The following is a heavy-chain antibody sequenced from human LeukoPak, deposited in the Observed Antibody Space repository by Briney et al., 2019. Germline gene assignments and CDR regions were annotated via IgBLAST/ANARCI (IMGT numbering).Heavy chain of an antibody. J-gene: IGHJ5*02. D-gene: IGHD6-19*01. CDR1: GGSISSSNW. CDR3: ARDRVSEDSSGWYGWFDP. Sequence: PSGTLSLTCAVSGGSISSSNWWSWVRQPPGKGLEWIGEIYHSGSTNYNPSLKSRVTISVDTSKNQFSLKLSSVTAADTAVYYCARDRVSEDSSGWYGWFDPWGQGTLVTVSS. V-gene: IGHV4-4*02. CDR2: IYHSGST.